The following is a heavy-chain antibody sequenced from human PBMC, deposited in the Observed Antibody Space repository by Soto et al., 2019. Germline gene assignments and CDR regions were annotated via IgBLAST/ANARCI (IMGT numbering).Heavy chain of an antibody. CDR1: GYTFTGYY. J-gene: IGHJ5*02. CDR2: INPNSGGT. D-gene: IGHD3-22*01. CDR3: ARCRLYDSSGYYLSKNWFDP. Sequence: VKVSCKASGYTFTGYYMHWVRQAPGQGLEWMGWINPNSGGTNYAQKFQGRVTMTRDTSISTAYMELSRLRSDDTAVYYCARCRLYDSSGYYLSKNWFDPWGQGTLVTVSS. V-gene: IGHV1-2*02.